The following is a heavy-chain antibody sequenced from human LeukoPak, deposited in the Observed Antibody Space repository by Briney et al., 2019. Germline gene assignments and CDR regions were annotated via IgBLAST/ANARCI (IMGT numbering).Heavy chain of an antibody. V-gene: IGHV3-23*01. CDR2: ISGSGGST. CDR3: ARLASGLSFDY. Sequence: GGSLRLSCAASGFTFSSYGMSWVRQAPGKGLEWVSAISGSGGSTYYADSVKGRFTISRDNAKNSLYLQMNSLRAEDTAVYYCARLASGLSFDYWGQGTLVTVTS. J-gene: IGHJ4*02. D-gene: IGHD6-19*01. CDR1: GFTFSSYG.